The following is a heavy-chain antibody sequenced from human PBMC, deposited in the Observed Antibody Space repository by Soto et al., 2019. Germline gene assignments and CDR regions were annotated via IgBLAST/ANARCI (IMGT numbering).Heavy chain of an antibody. CDR2: IQSDGSSP. D-gene: IGHD2-21*02. Sequence: EVQLVESGGGLVQPGGSLRLSFVASGFTFNYYWMHWVRQAPGKGLVWVSRIQSDGSSPDYVDSVKGRFTIYRDNAKNTLYLQMNNLRAEDTAVYYCARGGDPDYWGQGTLVTVSS. J-gene: IGHJ4*02. V-gene: IGHV3-74*01. CDR1: GFTFNYYW. CDR3: ARGGDPDY.